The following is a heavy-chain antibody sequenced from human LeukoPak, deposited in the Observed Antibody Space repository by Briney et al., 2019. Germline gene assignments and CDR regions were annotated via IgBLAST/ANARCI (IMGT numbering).Heavy chain of an antibody. V-gene: IGHV3-30-3*01. CDR1: GFTFSSYA. Sequence: GRSLRLSCAASGFTFSSYAMHWVRQAPGNGLEWVAVISYDGSNKYYADSVKGRFTISRDNSKNTLYLQMNSLRAEDTAVYYCARDRNVGAYYFDYWGQGTLVTVSS. CDR2: ISYDGSNK. J-gene: IGHJ4*02. CDR3: ARDRNVGAYYFDY. D-gene: IGHD1-26*01.